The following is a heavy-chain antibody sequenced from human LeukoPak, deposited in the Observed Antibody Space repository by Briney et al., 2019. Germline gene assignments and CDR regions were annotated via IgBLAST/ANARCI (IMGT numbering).Heavy chain of an antibody. CDR1: GFTFDDYA. Sequence: GGSLRLSCAASGFTFDDYAMHWVRQAPGKGLEWVSGISWNSGSIGYADSVKGRFTISRDNAKNSLYLQMNSLRAEDTAVYYCARSGGGSYWNYYYYMDVWGKGTTVTVSS. D-gene: IGHD1-26*01. CDR3: ARSGGGSYWNYYYYMDV. CDR2: ISWNSGSI. J-gene: IGHJ6*03. V-gene: IGHV3-9*01.